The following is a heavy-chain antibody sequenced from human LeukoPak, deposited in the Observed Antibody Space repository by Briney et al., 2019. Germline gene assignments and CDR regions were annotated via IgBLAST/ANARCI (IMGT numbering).Heavy chain of an antibody. J-gene: IGHJ5*02. CDR1: GDSISSYY. V-gene: IGHV4-59*12. D-gene: IGHD2-21*01. CDR3: AREPTYSRFDP. CDR2: IYYTGST. Sequence: SETLSLPCTVSGDSISSYYWSWIRHPPGKGLEWIGYIYYTGSTNYNPSLESRAIISVDRSKSQFSLKLSAVTAADTAVYYCAREPTYSRFDPWGQGTLVTVSS.